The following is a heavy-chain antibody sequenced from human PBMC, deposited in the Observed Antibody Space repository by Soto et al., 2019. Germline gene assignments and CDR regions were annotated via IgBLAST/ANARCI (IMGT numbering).Heavy chain of an antibody. CDR3: AKEMFPRTVLDSSSPWGDF. J-gene: IGHJ4*02. Sequence: PGGSLRLSCTASGFTFSEDGIHWVRQAPGKGLEWVAVISYGGSHKYYAGSVKGRFTISRDDSKNTVYLQMNSLKTDDTAVYYCAKEMFPRTVLDSSSPWGDFWGRGSLVTVSS. D-gene: IGHD2-15*01. V-gene: IGHV3-30*18. CDR1: GFTFSEDG. CDR2: ISYGGSHK.